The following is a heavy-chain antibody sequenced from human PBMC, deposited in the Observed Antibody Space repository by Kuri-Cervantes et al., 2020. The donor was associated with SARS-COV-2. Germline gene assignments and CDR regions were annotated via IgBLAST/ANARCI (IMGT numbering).Heavy chain of an antibody. CDR1: GFMFSRCG. Sequence: GGSLRLSCAASGFMFSRCGMHWVRQAPGKGLEWVAVISYDGSNKYYADSVKGRFTISRDNSKNTLYLQMNSLRAEDTAVYYCAKPHYSKAYYYYGMDVWGQGTTVTVSS. J-gene: IGHJ6*02. CDR3: AKPHYSKAYYYYGMDV. CDR2: ISYDGSNK. V-gene: IGHV3-30*18. D-gene: IGHD4-11*01.